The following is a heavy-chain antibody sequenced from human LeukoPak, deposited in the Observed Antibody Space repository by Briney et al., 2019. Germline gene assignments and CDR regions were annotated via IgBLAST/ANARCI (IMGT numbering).Heavy chain of an antibody. J-gene: IGHJ4*02. CDR2: INPNRDGT. CDR3: ARSLGIGSFDY. CDR1: GYTFTGYY. Sequence: GASLKVSCKASGYTFTGYYMHWVRQAPGQGLEWMGWINPNRDGTNYAQKFQGRVTMTKDTPISTPYMQRSRLRADETAVYDCARSLGIGSFDYWGQGTLISVFS. V-gene: IGHV1-2*02. D-gene: IGHD7-27*01.